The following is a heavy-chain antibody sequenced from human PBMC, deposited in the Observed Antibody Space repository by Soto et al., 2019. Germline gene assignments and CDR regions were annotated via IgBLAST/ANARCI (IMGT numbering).Heavy chain of an antibody. D-gene: IGHD2-21*01. Sequence: EVQLLESGGGLVQPGGSLRLSCAASGFTFSEYAMSWVRQAPGKGLEWVSSISSSGGTTSYTDSVKGRFTISRDNSKNTLFLQMNGLRAGDTAIYYCTKEPKKSISHDYWGLGTLVTVSP. CDR1: GFTFSEYA. J-gene: IGHJ4*02. CDR2: ISSSGGTT. V-gene: IGHV3-23*01. CDR3: TKEPKKSISHDY.